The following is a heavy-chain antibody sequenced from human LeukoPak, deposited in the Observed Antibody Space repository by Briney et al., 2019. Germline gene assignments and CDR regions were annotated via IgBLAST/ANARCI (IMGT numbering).Heavy chain of an antibody. D-gene: IGHD2-2*03. CDR2: IRYDGSNK. Sequence: GGSLRLSCAASGFTFSSYGMHWVRQAPGKGLERVAFIRYDGSNKYYADSVKGRFTISRDNSKNTLYLQMNSLRAEDTAVYYCAKPLLHLGKCSSTSCYRWFDPWGQGTLVTVSS. CDR3: AKPLLHLGKCSSTSCYRWFDP. J-gene: IGHJ5*02. V-gene: IGHV3-30*02. CDR1: GFTFSSYG.